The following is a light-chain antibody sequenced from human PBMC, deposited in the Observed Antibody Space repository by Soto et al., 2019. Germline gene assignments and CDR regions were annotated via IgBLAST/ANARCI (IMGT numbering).Light chain of an antibody. J-gene: IGKJ3*01. V-gene: IGKV4-1*01. CDR1: QSLLYSSNNKNS. Sequence: DIVMTQSPDSLAESLGERATINCKSSQSLLYSSNNKNSLAWYQHKPGQPPKLLIYWASARESGVPDRFSGSGSGTDFTLTISSLQAEDVAVYYCQQYYTTPFTFGPGTKLDMK. CDR3: QQYYTTPFT. CDR2: WAS.